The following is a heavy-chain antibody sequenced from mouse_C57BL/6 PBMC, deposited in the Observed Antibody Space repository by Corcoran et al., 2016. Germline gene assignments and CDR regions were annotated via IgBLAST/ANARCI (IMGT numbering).Heavy chain of an antibody. CDR2: IYPGDGDT. Sequence: QVQLQQSGAELVKPGASVKISCKASGYAFSSYWMNWVKQRPGKGLEWIGQIYPGDGDTNYNGKFKGKATLTADKSSSTAYMQLSSLTSEDSAVYFCARESSGYYFDYWGQGTTLTVSS. J-gene: IGHJ2*01. CDR3: ARESSGYYFDY. CDR1: GYAFSSYW. V-gene: IGHV1-80*01. D-gene: IGHD3-2*02.